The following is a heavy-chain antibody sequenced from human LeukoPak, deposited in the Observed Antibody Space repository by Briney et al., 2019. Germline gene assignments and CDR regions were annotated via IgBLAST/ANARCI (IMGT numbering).Heavy chain of an antibody. CDR3: ATLVGRGI. J-gene: IGHJ3*02. D-gene: IGHD1-26*01. V-gene: IGHV4-31*03. CDR1: GGSIISGGNY. Sequence: SETLSLTCTVSGGSIISGGNYWSWIRQHPGKGLEWIGYVYYTESTYYSPSLKSRLTISIDMSKNQISLKLSSVTAADTAVYYCATLVGRGIWGQGTMVTVSS. CDR2: VYYTEST.